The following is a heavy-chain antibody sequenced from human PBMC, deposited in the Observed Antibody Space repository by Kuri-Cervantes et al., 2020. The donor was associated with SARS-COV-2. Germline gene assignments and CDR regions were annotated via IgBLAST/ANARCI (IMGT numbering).Heavy chain of an antibody. J-gene: IGHJ4*02. Sequence: SETLSLTCTVSGGSISSGSYYWSWSRQPAGKGLEWIGRIYTSGSTNYNPSLKSRVTISVDTSKKQFSLKLSSVTAADTAVYYCARHVRYFAYYFDHWGQGTLVTVSS. CDR2: IYTSGST. D-gene: IGHD3-9*01. CDR3: ARHVRYFAYYFDH. CDR1: GGSISSGSYY. V-gene: IGHV4-61*02.